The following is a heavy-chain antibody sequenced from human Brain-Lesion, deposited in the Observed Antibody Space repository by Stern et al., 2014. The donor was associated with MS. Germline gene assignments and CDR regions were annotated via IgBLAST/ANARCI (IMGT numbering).Heavy chain of an antibody. Sequence: VQLVESGREVNKPGSSVQVSCKASGGTFGTYPITWVRQAPGQGLEWMGRIIPIFGSTNYAQKFQGRVTITADRSTTTVYMKLSSLKSDDAAVYYCAKDGPALVTNWFDPWGRGTLVTVSS. J-gene: IGHJ5*02. V-gene: IGHV1-69*06. CDR1: GGTFGTYP. CDR3: AKDGPALVTNWFDP. CDR2: IIPIFGST. D-gene: IGHD5-18*01.